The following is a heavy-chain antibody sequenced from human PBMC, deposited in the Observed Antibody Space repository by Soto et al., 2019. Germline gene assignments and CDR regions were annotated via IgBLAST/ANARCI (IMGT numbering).Heavy chain of an antibody. Sequence: ASVKVSCKXSGYTFTSYGISWVRQAPGQGLEWMGWISAYNGNTNYAQKLQGRVTMTTDTSTSTAYMELRSLRSDDTAVYYCARASSSGWGLDAFDIWGQGTMVTVSS. CDR1: GYTFTSYG. V-gene: IGHV1-18*04. D-gene: IGHD6-19*01. CDR3: ARASSSGWGLDAFDI. CDR2: ISAYNGNT. J-gene: IGHJ3*02.